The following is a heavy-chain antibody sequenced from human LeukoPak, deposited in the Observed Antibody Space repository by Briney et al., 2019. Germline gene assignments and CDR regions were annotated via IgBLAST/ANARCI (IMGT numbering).Heavy chain of an antibody. CDR1: GGSISGYY. J-gene: IGHJ5*01. V-gene: IGHV4-59*01. CDR3: ARGGPSSKWFDS. D-gene: IGHD2-15*01. Sequence: SETLSLTCTVSGGSISGYYWSWIRQPPGKGPEWIGYIYYSGTTNYSPSLKSRVTILVDTSKNQFSLKLTSVTAADTAVYYCARGGPSSKWFDSWGQGTLVTVSS. CDR2: IYYSGTT.